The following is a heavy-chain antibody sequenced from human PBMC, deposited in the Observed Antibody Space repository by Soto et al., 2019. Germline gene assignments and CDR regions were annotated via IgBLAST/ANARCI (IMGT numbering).Heavy chain of an antibody. CDR2: ISSNSAYI. Sequence: PGGSLRLSCAASGFTFRSFTMNWVRQAPGEGLEWVSTISSNSAYIHYTDALRGRFTISRDNAKNSLHLQMNSLRAEDTAVYYCTRDASRDSSARGWFDPWGPGTLVTVSS. J-gene: IGHJ5*02. V-gene: IGHV3-21*01. D-gene: IGHD6-13*01. CDR1: GFTFRSFT. CDR3: TRDASRDSSARGWFDP.